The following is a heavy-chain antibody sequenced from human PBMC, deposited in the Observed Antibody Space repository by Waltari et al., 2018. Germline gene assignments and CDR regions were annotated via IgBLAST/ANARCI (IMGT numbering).Heavy chain of an antibody. Sequence: VQLQQWGAGLLKPSETLSLTCAVSGGSFSGYYWSWIRQPPGKGLEWVSVIYSGGSTYYADSVKGRFTISRDNSKNTLYLQMNSLRAEDTAVYYCAKDQKYYGSGSYTTFDYWGQGTLVTVSS. CDR3: AKDQKYYGSGSYTTFDY. CDR1: GGSFSGYY. D-gene: IGHD3-10*01. J-gene: IGHJ4*02. V-gene: IGHV3-53*01. CDR2: IYSGGST.